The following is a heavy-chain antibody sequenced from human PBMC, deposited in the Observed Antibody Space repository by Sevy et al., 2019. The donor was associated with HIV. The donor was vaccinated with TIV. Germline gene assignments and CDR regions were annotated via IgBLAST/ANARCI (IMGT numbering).Heavy chain of an antibody. J-gene: IGHJ4*02. CDR3: ATAREYYYEGSGYFDY. Sequence: ASVKVSCKVSGYTLNELSMHWVRPAPGKGVEWMGRFDPEDGETIYAQKFQGRATMSEDTSTDTAYMELSSLRSEDTAVYYCATAREYYYEGSGYFDYWGQGTLVTVSS. CDR1: GYTLNELS. D-gene: IGHD3-22*01. CDR2: FDPEDGET. V-gene: IGHV1-24*01.